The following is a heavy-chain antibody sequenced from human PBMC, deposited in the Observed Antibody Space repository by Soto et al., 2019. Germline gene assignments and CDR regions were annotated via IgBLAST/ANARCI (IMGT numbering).Heavy chain of an antibody. CDR3: ARGFKYYYDRSGLDY. CDR2: MNPNSGNT. J-gene: IGHJ4*02. V-gene: IGHV1-8*01. Sequence: DSVRVSCKASGYTFTSYDINWVRQATGQGLEWMGWMNPNSGNTGYAQKFQGRVTMTRNTSISTAYMELSSLRSEDTAVYYCARGFKYYYDRSGLDYWGQGPLVTLSS. D-gene: IGHD3-22*01. CDR1: GYTFTSYD.